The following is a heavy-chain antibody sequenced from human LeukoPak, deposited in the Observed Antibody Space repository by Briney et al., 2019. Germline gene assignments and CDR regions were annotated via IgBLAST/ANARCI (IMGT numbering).Heavy chain of an antibody. CDR1: GGSFSGYY. CDR2: INHSGST. V-gene: IGHV4-34*01. Sequence: SETLSLTCAVYGGSFSGYYWSWIRQPPGKGLEWIGEINHSGSTNYNPSLKSRVTISVDTSKNQFSLKLSSVTAADTAVYYCARVRGIVVVPAGKDSPKYNWFDPWGQGTLVTVSS. J-gene: IGHJ5*02. CDR3: ARVRGIVVVPAGKDSPKYNWFDP. D-gene: IGHD2-2*01.